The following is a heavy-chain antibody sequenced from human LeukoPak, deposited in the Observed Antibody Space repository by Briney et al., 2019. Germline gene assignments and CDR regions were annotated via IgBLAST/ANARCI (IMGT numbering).Heavy chain of an antibody. Sequence: GGSLRLSCAASGFNFDGYGMHWVRQAPGKGLEWVAFIRYDGGDKYYADSVKGRFTISRDNSKNTLYLQMNSLRAEDTAVYYCAKDWSYSGWAYYFGYWGQGTLVTVSS. V-gene: IGHV3-30*02. J-gene: IGHJ4*02. CDR2: IRYDGGDK. CDR3: AKDWSYSGWAYYFGY. CDR1: GFNFDGYG. D-gene: IGHD5-12*01.